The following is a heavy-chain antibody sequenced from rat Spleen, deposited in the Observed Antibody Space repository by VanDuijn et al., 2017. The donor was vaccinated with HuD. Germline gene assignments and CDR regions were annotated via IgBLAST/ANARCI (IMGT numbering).Heavy chain of an antibody. Sequence: QVHLKESGPGLVRPSQTLSLTCTVSGFSLSSHGVIWVRQPPGKGLEWMGLILGNGNTNYNSALKSRLSISRDTSKSQVYLKMNSLQTADSAMYFCGGGANWFAYWGQGTLVTVSS. J-gene: IGHJ3*01. CDR3: GGGANWFAY. CDR2: ILGNGNT. CDR1: GFSLSSHG. V-gene: IGHV2S61*01.